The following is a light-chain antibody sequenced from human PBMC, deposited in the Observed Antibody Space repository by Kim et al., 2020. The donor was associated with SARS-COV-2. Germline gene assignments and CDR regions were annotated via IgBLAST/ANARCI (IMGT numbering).Light chain of an antibody. Sequence: SSELTQDPAVSVALGQTVRITCQGDSLRNYYASWYQQKPGQAPILVVSGKDYRPSGIPDRFSGSSSGNTVSLTITGAQAEDEADYYSNSRDSSGDHVVFG. CDR3: NSRDSSGDHVV. CDR2: GKD. CDR1: SLRNYY. J-gene: IGLJ2*01. V-gene: IGLV3-19*01.